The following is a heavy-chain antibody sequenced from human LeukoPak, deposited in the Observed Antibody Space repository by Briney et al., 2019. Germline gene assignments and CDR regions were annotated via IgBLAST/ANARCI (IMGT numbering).Heavy chain of an antibody. V-gene: IGHV3-30-3*01. CDR2: ISYDGSNK. D-gene: IGHD6-13*01. CDR1: GFTFISFA. Sequence: GGSLRLSCAASGFTFISFAMHWVRQAPGKGLEWVAVISYDGSNKYYADSVKGRFTISRDNSKNTLYLQMNSLRAEDTAVYYCAKDAQQSSLDWGQGTLVTVSS. CDR3: AKDAQQSSLD. J-gene: IGHJ4*02.